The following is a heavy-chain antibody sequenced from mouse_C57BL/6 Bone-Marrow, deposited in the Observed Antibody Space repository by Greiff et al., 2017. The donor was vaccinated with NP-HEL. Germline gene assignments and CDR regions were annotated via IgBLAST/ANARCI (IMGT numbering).Heavy chain of an antibody. CDR2: ISNGGGST. Sequence: EVKLMESGGGLVQPGGSLKLSCAASGFTFSDYYMYWVRQTPEKRLEWVAYISNGGGSTYYPDTVKGRFTISRDNAKNTLYLQMSRLKSEDTAMYYCAIPSNYYGSSYDFDVWGTGTTVTVSS. J-gene: IGHJ1*03. D-gene: IGHD1-1*01. V-gene: IGHV5-12*01. CDR1: GFTFSDYY. CDR3: AIPSNYYGSSYDFDV.